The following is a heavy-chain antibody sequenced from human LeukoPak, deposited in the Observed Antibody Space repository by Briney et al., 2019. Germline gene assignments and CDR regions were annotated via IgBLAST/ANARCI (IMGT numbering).Heavy chain of an antibody. CDR2: IIPILGIA. V-gene: IGHV1-69*04. D-gene: IGHD1-26*01. Sequence: ASVKVSCKASGGTFSSYAISWVRQAPGQGLEWMGRIIPILGIANYAQKFQGRVTITADKSTSTAYMELSSLRSDDTAVYYCARDRPVGWELLDAFDIWAKGQWSPSLQ. CDR3: ARDRPVGWELLDAFDI. CDR1: GGTFSSYA. J-gene: IGHJ3*02.